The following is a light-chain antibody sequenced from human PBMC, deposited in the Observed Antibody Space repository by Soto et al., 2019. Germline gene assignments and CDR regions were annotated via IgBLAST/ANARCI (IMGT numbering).Light chain of an antibody. CDR3: QQYGDWPPCT. Sequence: EIVMTQSPATLSVSPGESATLSCRASQSVSDHLAWYQQKPCQAPGLLIYGASTRAAGTPARFSGSGSGAYFTRTISRLQSEYVEVYYCQQYGDWPPCTFGQGTKLEI. J-gene: IGKJ2*02. V-gene: IGKV3-15*01. CDR1: QSVSDH. CDR2: GAS.